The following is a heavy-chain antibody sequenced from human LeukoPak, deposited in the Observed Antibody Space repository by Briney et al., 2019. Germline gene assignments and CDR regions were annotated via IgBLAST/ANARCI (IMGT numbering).Heavy chain of an antibody. V-gene: IGHV1-3*01. CDR1: GYTFTSYA. D-gene: IGHD1-20*01. Sequence: ASVKVSCKASGYTFTSYAMHWVRQAPGQRLEWMGWINAGNGNTKYSRKFQGRVTITRDTSASTAYMELSSLRSEDTAVYYCARVRSVTGFFYYWGQGTLVTVSS. CDR3: ARVRSVTGFFYY. J-gene: IGHJ4*02. CDR2: INAGNGNT.